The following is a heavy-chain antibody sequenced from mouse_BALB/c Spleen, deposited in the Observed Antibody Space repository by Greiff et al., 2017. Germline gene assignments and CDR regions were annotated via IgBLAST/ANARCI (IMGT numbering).Heavy chain of an antibody. V-gene: IGHV3-6*02. J-gene: IGHJ4*01. CDR3: AKGWLLYAMDY. D-gene: IGHD2-3*01. Sequence: DAHLVESGPGLVKPSQSLSLTCSVTGYSITSGYYWNWIRQFPGNKLEWMGYISYDGSNNYNPSLKNRISITRDTSKNQFFLKLNSVTTEDTATYYCAKGWLLYAMDYWGQGTSVTVSS. CDR2: ISYDGSN. CDR1: GYSITSGYY.